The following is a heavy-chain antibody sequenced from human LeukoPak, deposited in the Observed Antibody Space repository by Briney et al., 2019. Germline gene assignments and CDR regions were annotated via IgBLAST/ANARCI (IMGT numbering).Heavy chain of an antibody. CDR3: AGAIWAAGDPFDY. CDR2: INANSGGT. CDR1: GYTLSGHY. D-gene: IGHD7-27*01. Sequence: ASVKVSCKASGYTLSGHYIHWVRQAPGQGLDWMGWINANSGGTSYAQKFQDRVTMTRDTSISTAYMELTRLTSDDTAVYFCAGAIWAAGDPFDYWGQGTLVTVSS. J-gene: IGHJ4*02. V-gene: IGHV1-2*02.